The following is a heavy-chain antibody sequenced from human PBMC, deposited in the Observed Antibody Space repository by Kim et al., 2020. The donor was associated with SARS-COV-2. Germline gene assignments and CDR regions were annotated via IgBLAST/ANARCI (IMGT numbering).Heavy chain of an antibody. D-gene: IGHD6-13*01. CDR2: ITWNSDNI. CDR3: AKDRASSRISTWDGFDI. Sequence: GGSLRLSCAASGFTFDDCAMYWVRQAPGKGLEWVSGITWNSDNIGYADSVRGRFTISRDNAKNSLYLQMNSLRTEDTALYYCAKDRASSRISTWDGFDIWGQGTMVTVSS. CDR1: GFTFDDCA. J-gene: IGHJ3*02. V-gene: IGHV3-9*01.